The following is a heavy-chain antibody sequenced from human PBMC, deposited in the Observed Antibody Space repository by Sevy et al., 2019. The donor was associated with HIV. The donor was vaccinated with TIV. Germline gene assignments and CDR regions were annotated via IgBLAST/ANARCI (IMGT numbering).Heavy chain of an antibody. CDR2: INHSGST. Sequence: SETLSLTCAVYGGSFSGYYWSWIRQPPGKGLEWIGEINHSGSTNYNPSLKSRVTISVDTSKNQFSLKLSSVTAADTAVYYCARIVVPAAVDYWGQGTLVTVSS. J-gene: IGHJ4*02. D-gene: IGHD2-2*01. CDR1: GGSFSGYY. CDR3: ARIVVPAAVDY. V-gene: IGHV4-34*01.